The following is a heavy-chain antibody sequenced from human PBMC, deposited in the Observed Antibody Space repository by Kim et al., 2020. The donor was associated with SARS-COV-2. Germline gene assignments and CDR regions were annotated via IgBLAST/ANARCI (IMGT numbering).Heavy chain of an antibody. CDR1: GYTFTSYG. D-gene: IGHD3-16*02. V-gene: IGHV1-18*01. CDR2: ISAYNGDT. Sequence: ASVKVSCKASGYTFTSYGISWVRQAPGQGLEWMGWISAYNGDTNYAQKLQDRVTMTTDTSTSTAYMELRSLRSDDTAEYYCARTTRGITFGGIIVRDDYWGQGTLVTVSS. CDR3: ARTTRGITFGGIIVRDDY. J-gene: IGHJ4*02.